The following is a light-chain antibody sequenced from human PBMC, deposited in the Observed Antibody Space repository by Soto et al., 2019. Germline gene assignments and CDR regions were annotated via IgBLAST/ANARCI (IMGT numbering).Light chain of an antibody. V-gene: IGLV2-14*01. CDR2: EVS. CDR3: SSYTSGRTLYV. CDR1: SSDVGGYNY. J-gene: IGLJ1*01. Sequence: QSALTQPASVSGSPGQSITISCTGTSSDVGGYNYVSWYQQHPGKAPQLMIYEVSNRPSGVSNRFSGSKSGNTASLTISGLQAEDESDYYCSSYTSGRTLYVFGTGTKLTVL.